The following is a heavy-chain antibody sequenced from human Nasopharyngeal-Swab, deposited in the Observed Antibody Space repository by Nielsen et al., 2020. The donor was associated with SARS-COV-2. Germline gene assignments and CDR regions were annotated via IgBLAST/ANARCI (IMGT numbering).Heavy chain of an antibody. J-gene: IGHJ6*02. D-gene: IGHD4-17*01. CDR3: ASLPTVTTKGYGMDV. CDR2: ISYDGSNK. V-gene: IGHV3-30*04. Sequence: VRQAPGRGVEWVAVISYDGSNKYYADSVKGRFTISRDNSKNTLYLQMNSLRAEDTAVYYCASLPTVTTKGYGMDVWGQGTTVTVSS.